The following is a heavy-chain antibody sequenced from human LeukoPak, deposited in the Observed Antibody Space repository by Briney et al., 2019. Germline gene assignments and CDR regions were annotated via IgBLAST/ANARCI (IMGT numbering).Heavy chain of an antibody. J-gene: IGHJ4*02. Sequence: ASVKVSCKASGYTFSSYYMHWVRQAPGQGLEWMGIINPSGGSTSYAQKFQGRVTMTRDTSTSTVYMEPSSLRSEDTAVYYCARDFGTGEYYFDYWGQGTLVTVSS. CDR3: ARDFGTGEYYFDY. V-gene: IGHV1-46*01. D-gene: IGHD7-27*01. CDR2: INPSGGST. CDR1: GYTFSSYY.